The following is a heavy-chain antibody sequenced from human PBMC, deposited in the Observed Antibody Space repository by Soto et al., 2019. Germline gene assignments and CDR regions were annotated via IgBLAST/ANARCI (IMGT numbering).Heavy chain of an antibody. CDR1: GFTFSSYS. J-gene: IGHJ6*02. Sequence: EVQLVESGGGLVKPGGSLRLSCAASGFTFSSYSMNWVRQAPGKGLEWVSSISSSSSYIYYADSVKGRFTISRDNAKNSPYLQMNSLRAEDTAVYYCARDWGYYYYYGMDVWGQGNTVTVSS. V-gene: IGHV3-21*01. CDR3: ARDWGYYYYYGMDV. D-gene: IGHD3-16*01. CDR2: ISSSSSYI.